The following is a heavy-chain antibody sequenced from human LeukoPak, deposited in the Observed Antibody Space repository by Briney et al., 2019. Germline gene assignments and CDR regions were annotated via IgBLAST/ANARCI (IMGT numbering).Heavy chain of an antibody. J-gene: IGHJ4*02. D-gene: IGHD6-13*01. CDR2: IYHSGST. V-gene: IGHV4-59*12. CDR3: ARAYSSSWYFDY. CDR1: GGSISSYY. Sequence: SETLSLTCTVSGGSISSYYWSWIRQPPGKGLEWIGYIYHSGSTYYNPSLKSRVTISVDRSKNQFSLKLSSVTAADTAVYYCARAYSSSWYFDYWGQGTLVTVSS.